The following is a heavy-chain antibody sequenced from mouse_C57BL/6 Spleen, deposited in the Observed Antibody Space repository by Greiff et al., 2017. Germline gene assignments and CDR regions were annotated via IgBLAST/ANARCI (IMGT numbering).Heavy chain of an antibody. CDR1: GFTFSSYA. V-gene: IGHV5-4*03. D-gene: IGHD2-14*01. Sequence: EVKLVESGGGLVKPGGSLKLSCAASGFTFSSYAMHWVRQTPGKRLEWVATISDGGSYTYYPHNVKGRFTISRDNAKNNLYLHMRHLKSEVTAIDYCASERIGGYFDVWGTGTTVTVSS. CDR2: ISDGGSYT. CDR3: ASERIGGYFDV. J-gene: IGHJ1*03.